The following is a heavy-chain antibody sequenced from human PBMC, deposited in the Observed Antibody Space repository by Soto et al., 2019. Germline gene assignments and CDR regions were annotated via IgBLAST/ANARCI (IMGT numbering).Heavy chain of an antibody. Sequence: QVQLEQSGAAVKKPGASVKVSCKASGYTFTRYGITWVRQAPGQGLEWMGRISTYNGNTNYAQKLQGRGTMTADTSTTTADMELRSLPSDDTAVYYCARAPGYSTDRGAFDIWGQGTVVTVSS. CDR2: ISTYNGNT. D-gene: IGHD6-13*01. J-gene: IGHJ3*02. CDR1: GYTFTRYG. CDR3: ARAPGYSTDRGAFDI. V-gene: IGHV1-18*01.